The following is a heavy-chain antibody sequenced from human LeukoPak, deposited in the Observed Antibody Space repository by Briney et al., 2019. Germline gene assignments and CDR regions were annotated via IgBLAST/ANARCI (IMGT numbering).Heavy chain of an antibody. Sequence: GGSLRLSCAASGFTFSSYGMHWVRQAPGKGLEWVAFIRYDGSNKYYADSVKGRFTISRDNSKNTLYLQMNGLRAEDTAVYYCAKSFSIAAFNWFDPWGQGTLVTVSS. CDR1: GFTFSSYG. J-gene: IGHJ5*02. D-gene: IGHD6-6*01. CDR2: IRYDGSNK. V-gene: IGHV3-30*02. CDR3: AKSFSIAAFNWFDP.